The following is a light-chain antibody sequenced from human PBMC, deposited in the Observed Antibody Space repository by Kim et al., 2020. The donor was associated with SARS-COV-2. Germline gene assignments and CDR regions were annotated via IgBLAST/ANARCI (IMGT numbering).Light chain of an antibody. CDR2: YDS. V-gene: IGLV3-21*04. CDR1: NIGSKS. J-gene: IGLJ2*01. CDR3: QVGASSGDHVV. Sequence: SYELTQPPSVSVAPGKTARITCGGNNIGSKSVHWYQQKPGQAPVLVIYYDSNRPSGIPERFSGSNSGNTATLTISRVEGGDEVDYSCQVGASSGDHVVFG.